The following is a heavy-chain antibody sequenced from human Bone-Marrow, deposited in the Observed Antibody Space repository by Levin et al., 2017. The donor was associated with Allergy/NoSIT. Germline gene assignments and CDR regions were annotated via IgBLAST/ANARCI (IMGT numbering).Heavy chain of an antibody. Sequence: PAGGSLRLSCAASGFVVTRNHMSWVRQAPGKGLEWLSVTYSGGTTYYRDSVKGRFTIARDNSKNTLYLQMKSLRAEDTAIYYCARDNFDTPGELDYWGQGTLVTVSS. CDR3: ARDNFDTPGELDY. D-gene: IGHD1-20*01. CDR1: GFVVTRNH. CDR2: TYSGGTT. J-gene: IGHJ4*02. V-gene: IGHV3-53*01.